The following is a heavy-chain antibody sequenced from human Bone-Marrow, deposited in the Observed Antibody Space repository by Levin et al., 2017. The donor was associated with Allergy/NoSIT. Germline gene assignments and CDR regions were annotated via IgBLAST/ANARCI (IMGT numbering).Heavy chain of an antibody. J-gene: IGHJ3*02. CDR2: IYSGGST. CDR1: GFTVSSNY. V-gene: IGHV3-53*01. Sequence: GGSLRLSCAASGFTVSSNYMSWVRQAPGKGLEWVSVIYSGGSTYYADSVKGRFTISRDNSKNTLYLQMNSLRAEDTAVYYCGTGLPQRITMVRGVAHAFDIWGPGTMVTVSS. D-gene: IGHD3-10*01. CDR3: GTGLPQRITMVRGVAHAFDI.